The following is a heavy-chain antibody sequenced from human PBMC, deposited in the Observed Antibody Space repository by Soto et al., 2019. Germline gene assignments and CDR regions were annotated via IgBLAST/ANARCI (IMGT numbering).Heavy chain of an antibody. D-gene: IGHD3-10*01. V-gene: IGHV4-59*01. Sequence: PSETLSLTCTASGGSISSYYWSWIRQPPGKGLEWIGYIYYSGSTNYNPSLKSRVTISVDTSKNQFSLKLSSVTAADTAVYYCATLVGESIPRFDPWGQGTLVTVSS. J-gene: IGHJ5*02. CDR2: IYYSGST. CDR1: GGSISSYY. CDR3: ATLVGESIPRFDP.